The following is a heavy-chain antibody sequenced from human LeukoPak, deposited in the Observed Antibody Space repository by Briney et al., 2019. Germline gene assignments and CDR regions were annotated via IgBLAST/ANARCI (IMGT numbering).Heavy chain of an antibody. CDR1: GFTFSSYS. V-gene: IGHV3-48*04. CDR2: ISSSSSTI. CDR3: AKDLYGVFDY. Sequence: GGSLRLSCAASGFTFSSYSMNWVRQAPGKGLEWVSYISSSSSTIYYADSVKGRFTISRDNAKDSLYLQMNSLRAEDTAVYYCAKDLYGVFDYWGQGTLVTVSS. J-gene: IGHJ4*02. D-gene: IGHD3-16*01.